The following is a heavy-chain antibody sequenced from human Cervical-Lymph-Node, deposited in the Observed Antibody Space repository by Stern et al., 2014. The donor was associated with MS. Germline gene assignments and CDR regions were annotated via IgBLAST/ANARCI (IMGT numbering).Heavy chain of an antibody. Sequence: EVQLLESGGGLVQPGGSLRLTCAASGFIVSSTYMAWVRQAPGKGLEWVSVLYTGGSTYYANCVEGRFTISRDNSENTLYLQMDNLRPEDTAVYYCASYGDALHGFDYWGQGNLVTVSS. J-gene: IGHJ4*02. V-gene: IGHV3-66*02. D-gene: IGHD4-17*01. CDR3: ASYGDALHGFDY. CDR1: GFIVSSTY. CDR2: LYTGGST.